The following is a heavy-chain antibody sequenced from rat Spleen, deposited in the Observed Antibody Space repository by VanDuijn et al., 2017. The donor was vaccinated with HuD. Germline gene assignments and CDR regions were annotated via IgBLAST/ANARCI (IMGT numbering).Heavy chain of an antibody. V-gene: IGHV5-29*01. CDR3: TTDRAGSSPFVY. CDR2: ISYDGSST. J-gene: IGHJ3*01. D-gene: IGHD3-1*01. CDR1: GFTFSNYG. Sequence: EVQLVESGGGLVQPGRSLKLSCAASGFTFSNYGMAWVRQAPTKGLEWVATISYDGSSTYYRDSVKGRFTISRDNAKSRLYLQMNSLRSEDTATYYCTTDRAGSSPFVYWGQGTLVTVSS.